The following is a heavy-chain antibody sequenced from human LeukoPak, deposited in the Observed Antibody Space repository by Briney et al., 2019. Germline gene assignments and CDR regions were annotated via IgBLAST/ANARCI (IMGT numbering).Heavy chain of an antibody. CDR1: GFTFSSYA. D-gene: IGHD5-24*01. CDR3: ARHMERWQQFTRSLDY. J-gene: IGHJ4*02. Sequence: GGSLRLSCAASGFTFSSYAMHWVRQAPGKGLEWVAFISYDGTVKYYADSVKGRFTISRDNSKNTLYLQMNSLRVEDTAVYYCARHMERWQQFTRSLDYWGQGTLVTVSS. CDR2: ISYDGTVK. V-gene: IGHV3-30*03.